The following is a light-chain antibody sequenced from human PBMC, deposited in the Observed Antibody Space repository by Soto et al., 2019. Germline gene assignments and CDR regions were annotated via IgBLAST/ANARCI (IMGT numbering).Light chain of an antibody. Sequence: DIQMTQSPSSLSASVGDRVTITCRASQRITWYLNWYQQKPGKAPKLLIYAASSLQSGVPSRFSGSGSGTDFTLAISSLQPEDFTTYYCQQSYNTPWTFGQGTKVEIK. CDR1: QRITWY. CDR2: AAS. J-gene: IGKJ1*01. CDR3: QQSYNTPWT. V-gene: IGKV1-39*01.